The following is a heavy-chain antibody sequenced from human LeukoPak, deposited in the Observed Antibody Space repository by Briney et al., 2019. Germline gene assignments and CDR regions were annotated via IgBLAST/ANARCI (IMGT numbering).Heavy chain of an antibody. V-gene: IGHV3-23*01. CDR2: ITKCDGRV. J-gene: IGHJ4*02. CDR3: AKDHSADGWPTFEY. CDR1: GFGVHTFA. Sequence: QPGGSLRLSCAVSGFGVHTFAMSWVRLAPGRGLEWLASITKCDGRVYYADSVRGRFTISRDTSQNELYLQMNSLRADDSAIYFCAKDHSADGWPTFEYWGRGTLVTVSS. D-gene: IGHD5-24*01.